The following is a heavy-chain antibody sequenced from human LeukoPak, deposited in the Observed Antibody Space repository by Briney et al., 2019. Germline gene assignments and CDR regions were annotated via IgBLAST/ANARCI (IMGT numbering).Heavy chain of an antibody. CDR3: ARDLGNCSSTSCYSHYYYGMDV. CDR2: INPSGGST. J-gene: IGHJ6*02. Sequence: ASVKVPCKASGYTFTSYYMHWVRQAPGQGLEWMGIINPSGGSTSYAQKFQGRVTMTRDTSTSTVYMELSSLRSEDTAVYYCARDLGNCSSTSCYSHYYYGMDVRGQGTTVTVSS. D-gene: IGHD2-2*02. CDR1: GYTFTSYY. V-gene: IGHV1-46*01.